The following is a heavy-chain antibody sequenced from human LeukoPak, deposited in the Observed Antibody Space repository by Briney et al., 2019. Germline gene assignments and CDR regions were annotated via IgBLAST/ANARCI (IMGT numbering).Heavy chain of an antibody. CDR2: INHSGST. V-gene: IGHV4-34*01. Sequence: PSETLSLTCTVSGASISDYYWSWIRQPPGKGLEWIGEINHSGSTNYNPSLKSRVTISVDTSKNQFSLKLSSVTAADTAVYYCARYIAVAGRVDIWGQGTMVTVSS. CDR3: ARYIAVAGRVDI. D-gene: IGHD6-19*01. CDR1: GASISDYY. J-gene: IGHJ3*02.